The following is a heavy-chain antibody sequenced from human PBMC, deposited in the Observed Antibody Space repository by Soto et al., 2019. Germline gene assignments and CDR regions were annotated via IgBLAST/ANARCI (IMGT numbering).Heavy chain of an antibody. D-gene: IGHD3-10*01. CDR3: ARGHRWFGEFRAATSFYYYYGMDV. V-gene: IGHV4-39*07. J-gene: IGHJ6*02. Sequence: SETLSLTCTVSGGSISSSSYYWGWIRQPPGKGLEWIGSINHSGSTNYNPSLKSRVTISVDTSKNQFSLKLSSVTAADTAVYYCARGHRWFGEFRAATSFYYYYGMDVWGQGTTVTVSS. CDR1: GGSISSSSYY. CDR2: INHSGST.